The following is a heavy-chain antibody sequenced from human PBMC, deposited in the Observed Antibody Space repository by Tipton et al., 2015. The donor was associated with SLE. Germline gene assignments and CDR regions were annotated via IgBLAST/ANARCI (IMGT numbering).Heavy chain of an antibody. CDR2: IIPMFDTA. D-gene: IGHD1-1*01. CDR1: GGMFSSFA. Sequence: QLVQSGAEVKKPGSSVTVSCKASGGMFSSFAISWVRQAPGQGLEWMGRIIPMFDTARYAQKFQGRVTITADESTRTAYMELSSLRSDDTAVYYCARAEDWNSCFDSWGRGTLVSVSS. CDR3: ARAEDWNSCFDS. J-gene: IGHJ4*02. V-gene: IGHV1-69*18.